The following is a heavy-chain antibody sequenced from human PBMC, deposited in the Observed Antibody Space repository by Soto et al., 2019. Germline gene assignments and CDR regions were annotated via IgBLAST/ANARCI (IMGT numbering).Heavy chain of an antibody. CDR2: IYPGDSDT. V-gene: IGHV5-51*01. CDR3: ARQRLWGTSGYYYFEN. D-gene: IGHD3-22*01. CDR1: GHIFSNYW. Sequence: PGESLKISCKGSGHIFSNYWIGWVRQMPGKGLEWMGIIYPGDSDTRYSPSSQGQVTITVDKSINTAYLQWSRLKASDTAIYYCARQRLWGTSGYYYFENWGQGTLVTVSS. J-gene: IGHJ4*02.